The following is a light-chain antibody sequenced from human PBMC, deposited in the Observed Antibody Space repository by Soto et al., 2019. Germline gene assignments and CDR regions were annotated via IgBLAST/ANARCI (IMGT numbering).Light chain of an antibody. J-gene: IGKJ1*01. Sequence: DIQMTQSPSTLSASVGDRVTITCRASERISSWLAWYQQKPGKAPNLLIYKASSLESGVPSRFSGSGSGTEFTLTISSLQPDDFATYYCQQNNNYWTFGQGTKVEIK. CDR2: KAS. V-gene: IGKV1-5*03. CDR3: QQNNNYWT. CDR1: ERISSW.